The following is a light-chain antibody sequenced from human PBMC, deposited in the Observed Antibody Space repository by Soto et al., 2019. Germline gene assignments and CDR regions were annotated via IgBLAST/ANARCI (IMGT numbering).Light chain of an antibody. CDR3: SSYTISSTVV. Sequence: QSALTQPASVSGSPGQSITFSCTGTSSDVGGYNYVCWYQQHPGKAPKLMIYDVSNRPSGISNRFSGSKSGNTASLTISGLQAEDEADYYCSSYTISSTVVFGGGTKLTVL. V-gene: IGLV2-14*01. CDR1: SSDVGGYNY. J-gene: IGLJ3*02. CDR2: DVS.